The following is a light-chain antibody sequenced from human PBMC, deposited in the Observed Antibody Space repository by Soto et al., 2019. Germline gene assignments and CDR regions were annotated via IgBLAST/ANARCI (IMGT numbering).Light chain of an antibody. CDR3: QHRSTWWT. CDR1: QSVRSF. Sequence: EIVLTQSPATLSLSPGDRATLSCRASQSVRSFLAWYQHIPGQAPRLLIYDASNRASGIPARFTGSGFGTDFTLTISSLEPEDSAVYYCQHRSTWWTFGQGTKVEIK. J-gene: IGKJ1*01. V-gene: IGKV3-11*01. CDR2: DAS.